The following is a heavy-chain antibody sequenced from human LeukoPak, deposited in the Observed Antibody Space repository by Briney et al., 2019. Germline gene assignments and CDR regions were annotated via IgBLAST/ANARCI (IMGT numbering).Heavy chain of an antibody. CDR1: GGSISSYC. V-gene: IGHV4-59*01. CDR2: IYYSGST. CDR3: ARASGSGSYPY. J-gene: IGHJ4*02. D-gene: IGHD1-26*01. Sequence: SETLSLTCTVSGGSISSYCWSWIRQPPGKGLEWIGYIYYSGSTNYNPSLKSRVTISVDTAKNQFSLKLSSVTAADTAVYYCARASGSGSYPYWGQGTLVTVSS.